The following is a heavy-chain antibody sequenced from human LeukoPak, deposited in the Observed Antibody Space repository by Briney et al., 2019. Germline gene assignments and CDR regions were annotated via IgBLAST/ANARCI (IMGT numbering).Heavy chain of an antibody. CDR1: GGTFSSYA. J-gene: IGHJ3*02. CDR3: AREPYPFRRNRGAFDI. V-gene: IGHV1-69*13. D-gene: IGHD1-14*01. Sequence: GASVRVSCKASGGTFSSYAISWVRQAPGQGLEWMGGIIPIFGTANYAQKFQGRVTITADESTSTAYMELSSLRSEDTAVYYCAREPYPFRRNRGAFDIWGQGTMVTVSS. CDR2: IIPIFGTA.